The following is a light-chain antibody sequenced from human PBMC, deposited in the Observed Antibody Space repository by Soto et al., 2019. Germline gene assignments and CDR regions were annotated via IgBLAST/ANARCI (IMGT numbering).Light chain of an antibody. CDR2: WAS. CDR3: QQCYTTPRT. V-gene: IGKV4-1*01. CDR1: QSVLYSSNNKNF. Sequence: DIVMTQSPDSLAVSLGERATINCKSSQSVLYSSNNKNFLTWYQQKPGQPPKVLIYWASTRESGVPDRFSGSGSGTDFPLTISSLQAEDVAVYYCQQCYTTPRTFGQGTKVEIK. J-gene: IGKJ1*01.